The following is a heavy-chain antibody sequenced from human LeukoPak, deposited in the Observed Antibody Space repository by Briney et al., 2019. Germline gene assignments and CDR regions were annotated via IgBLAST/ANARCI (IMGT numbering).Heavy chain of an antibody. J-gene: IGHJ4*02. CDR2: IYPGDSDI. D-gene: IGHD2-15*01. V-gene: IGHV5-51*01. Sequence: GESLKISCKGSGYSFTSYWIGWVRQMPGKGLEWMGIIYPGDSDIRYSPSFQGQVTISADKSISTAYLQWSSLKASDTAMYYCARPLSATLTPLGYWGQGTLVTVSS. CDR1: GYSFTSYW. CDR3: ARPLSATLTPLGY.